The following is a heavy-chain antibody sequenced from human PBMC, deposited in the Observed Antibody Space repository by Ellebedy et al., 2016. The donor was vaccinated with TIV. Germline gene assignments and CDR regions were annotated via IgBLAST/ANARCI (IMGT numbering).Heavy chain of an antibody. V-gene: IGHV1-2*02. Sequence: ASVKVSCKASGYTFTGYYMHWVRQAPGQGLEWMGWINPNSGGTNYAQKFQGRVTMTRDTSISTVYMELSGLKSDDTAVYYCAAFPYISTSSAFWGQGTLVTVSS. D-gene: IGHD3-3*02. CDR2: INPNSGGT. CDR1: GYTFTGYY. J-gene: IGHJ4*02. CDR3: AAFPYISTSSAF.